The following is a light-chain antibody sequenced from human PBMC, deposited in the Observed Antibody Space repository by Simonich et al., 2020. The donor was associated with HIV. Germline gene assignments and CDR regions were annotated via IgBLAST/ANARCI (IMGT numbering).Light chain of an antibody. Sequence: QSVLTQAPSVSGAPGQRVTISCTGGSSNIGAGYDVHWYQQLPGTAPKLLIYGNINRPSGVPDRFSGSKSGTSASLAITGLQAEDEADYYCAAWDDSLSGRVFGGGTKLTVL. CDR2: GNI. CDR1: SSNIGAGYD. CDR3: AAWDDSLSGRV. V-gene: IGLV1-40*01. J-gene: IGLJ3*02.